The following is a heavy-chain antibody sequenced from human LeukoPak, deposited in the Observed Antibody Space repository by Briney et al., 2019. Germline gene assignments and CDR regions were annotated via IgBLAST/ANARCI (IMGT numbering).Heavy chain of an antibody. CDR2: ISSSGSTI. CDR1: GFTFSDYY. J-gene: IGHJ4*02. Sequence: GGSLRLSCAASGFTFSDYYMTWIRQAPGKGLEWVSYISSSGSTIYYADSVRGRFTISRDNAKNSLYLQMNSLRDEDTAIYYCARYTSSPRGFDCWGQGTLVTVSS. D-gene: IGHD6-13*01. V-gene: IGHV3-11*04. CDR3: ARYTSSPRGFDC.